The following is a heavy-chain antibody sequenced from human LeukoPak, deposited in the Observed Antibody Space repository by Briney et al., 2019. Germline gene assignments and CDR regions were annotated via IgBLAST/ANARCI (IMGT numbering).Heavy chain of an antibody. CDR1: GYTFTSYY. J-gene: IGHJ6*03. Sequence: GASVKVSCKASGYTFTSYYMYWVRQAPGQGLEWMGIINPSGVSTSYAQKFRGRVTMTRDMSTSTVYMELSSLRSEDTAVYYCARTYYYYYYMDVWGKGTTVTVSS. CDR2: INPSGVST. V-gene: IGHV1-46*01. CDR3: ARTYYYYYYMDV.